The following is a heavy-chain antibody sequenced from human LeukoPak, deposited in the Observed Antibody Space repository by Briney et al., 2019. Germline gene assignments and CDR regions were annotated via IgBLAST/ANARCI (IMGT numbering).Heavy chain of an antibody. V-gene: IGHV3-23*01. Sequence: PGGSLRLSCVASEFTFSNYAMSWVRQAPGKGLEWVSTISNSGDATYYADSVKGRFTISRDNSKNTLYLQMNSLRAEDTAVYYCAKDSWPTVTTQVFDYWGQGTLVTVSS. CDR1: EFTFSNYA. D-gene: IGHD4-17*01. CDR3: AKDSWPTVTTQVFDY. J-gene: IGHJ4*02. CDR2: ISNSGDAT.